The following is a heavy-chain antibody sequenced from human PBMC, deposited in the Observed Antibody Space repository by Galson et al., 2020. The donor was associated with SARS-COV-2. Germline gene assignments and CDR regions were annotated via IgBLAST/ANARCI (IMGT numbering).Heavy chain of an antibody. J-gene: IGHJ3*02. V-gene: IGHV3-30*01. CDR1: GFPFNSYA. D-gene: IGHD3-10*01. CDR2: ISYDGTNS. Sequence: GESLKIPCAAPGFPFNSYAMHRVRQAPSQGTERVAVISYDGTNSYHPDSLKGRFTISRDNSRNTVYLQMNSLRAEDTAVFYCVTMDGVQVSVGAFDIWGQGTMVTVAS. CDR3: VTMDGVQVSVGAFDI.